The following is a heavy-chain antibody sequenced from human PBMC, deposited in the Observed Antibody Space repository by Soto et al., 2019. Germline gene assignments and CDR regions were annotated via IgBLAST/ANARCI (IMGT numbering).Heavy chain of an antibody. J-gene: IGHJ4*02. CDR3: ARQAPGITIFGVVIVGQFDY. V-gene: IGHV4-39*01. CDR2: ISYSGTT. D-gene: IGHD3-3*01. Sequence: SETLSLTCAVSGGSISSDNSFWGWVRRPPGKGLEWIATISYSGTTYYNPSLKSRVVMSADTSKNEFSMKLDSVTAADTAIYYCARQAPGITIFGVVIVGQFDYWGQGTLVT. CDR1: GGSISSDNSF.